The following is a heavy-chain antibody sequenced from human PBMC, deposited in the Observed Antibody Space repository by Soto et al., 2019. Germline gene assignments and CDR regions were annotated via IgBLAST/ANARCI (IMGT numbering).Heavy chain of an antibody. J-gene: IGHJ4*02. CDR2: IFHGGST. V-gene: IGHV4-30-2*01. Sequence: ASETLSLTCAISGAPITWGDYSWNWIRQPPGKGLEWIGYIFHGGSTYYNPSLRSRVTISVDRSRTQFSLKMSSVTAADTAVYYCARDLMGGQQLALYFDYWGQGTLVTVSS. CDR1: GAPITWGDYS. CDR3: ARDLMGGQQLALYFDY. D-gene: IGHD6-13*01.